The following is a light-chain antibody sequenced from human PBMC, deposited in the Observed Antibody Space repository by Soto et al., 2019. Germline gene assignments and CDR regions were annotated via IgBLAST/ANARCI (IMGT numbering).Light chain of an antibody. Sequence: EIVMTQSPATLSVTQGERATLSCRASQSVSSNLAWYQQKPGQAPRLLIYGASTRATGIPARFSGSGSGTEFTLTISSLQSEDFAVYYCQQYNNWTFGQGTKV. CDR2: GAS. V-gene: IGKV3-15*01. CDR3: QQYNNWT. CDR1: QSVSSN. J-gene: IGKJ1*01.